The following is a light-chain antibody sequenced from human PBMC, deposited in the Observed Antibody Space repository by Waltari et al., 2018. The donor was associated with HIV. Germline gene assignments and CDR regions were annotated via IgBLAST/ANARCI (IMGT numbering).Light chain of an antibody. J-gene: IGLJ2*01. Sequence: SYVLTQSPSVSVALGQKASLACGGNNIWSTSVHWYHQKPGQAPALVIYDDRDRPSGIPERFSGSNSGHTATLSIGRVEAGDEADYYCQVWESSSDHVVIGGGTKLTV. CDR3: QVWESSSDHVV. V-gene: IGLV3-21*02. CDR2: DDR. CDR1: NIWSTS.